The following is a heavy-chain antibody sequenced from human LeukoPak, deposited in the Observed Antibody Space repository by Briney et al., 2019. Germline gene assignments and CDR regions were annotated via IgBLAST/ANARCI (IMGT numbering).Heavy chain of an antibody. CDR3: ARDSSGYYYYYYYMDV. CDR2: IIPILGIA. J-gene: IGHJ6*03. CDR1: GGTFSSYA. Sequence: GASVKVSCKASGGTFSSYAISWVRQAPGQGLEWMGRIIPILGIANYAQKFQGRVTITADKSTSTAYMELSSLRSEDTAVYYCARDSSGYYYYYYYMDVWGKGTTVTVSS. V-gene: IGHV1-69*04. D-gene: IGHD3-22*01.